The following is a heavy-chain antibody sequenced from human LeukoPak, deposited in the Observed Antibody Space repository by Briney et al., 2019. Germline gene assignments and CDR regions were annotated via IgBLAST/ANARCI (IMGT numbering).Heavy chain of an antibody. Sequence: PGGSLRLSCAASGFTFRNYGMNWGRQAPGKGLEWVTIIWYDGSNKYYADSVKGRFIISRDNSKNTLYLQMNSLSAEDTAVYSCATVRGCGGDCYYLDYWGQGTLVTVSS. CDR3: ATVRGCGGDCYYLDY. J-gene: IGHJ4*02. CDR1: GFTFRNYG. D-gene: IGHD2-21*02. CDR2: IWYDGSNK. V-gene: IGHV3-33*01.